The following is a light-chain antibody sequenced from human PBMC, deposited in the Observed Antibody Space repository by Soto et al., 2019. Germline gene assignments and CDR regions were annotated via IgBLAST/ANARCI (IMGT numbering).Light chain of an antibody. CDR2: KTS. CDR3: HQYNSYWT. CDR1: QSIGSW. Sequence: DTQMTQSPSTLSASVGDRVTITCRASQSIGSWLAWYQQKPGKAPKLLIYKTSILENGVPSRFSGSGSGTEFTISISSPQPDDFATYYCHQYNSYWTFGQGTKVEIK. V-gene: IGKV1-5*03. J-gene: IGKJ1*01.